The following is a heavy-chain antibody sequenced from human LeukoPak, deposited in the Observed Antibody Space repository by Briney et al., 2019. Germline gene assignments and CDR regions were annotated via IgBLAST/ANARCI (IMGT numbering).Heavy chain of an antibody. CDR2: INPNSGGT. J-gene: IGHJ4*02. D-gene: IGHD2-15*01. CDR3: ARAFVVVVAATYFDY. Sequence: RASVKVSCKASGYTFTGYYMHWVRQAPGQGLEWMGWINPNSGGTNYAQKFQGRVTMTRDTSISTAYMELSRLRSDDTAVYYCARAFVVVVAATYFDYWGQGTLVTVSS. CDR1: GYTFTGYY. V-gene: IGHV1-2*02.